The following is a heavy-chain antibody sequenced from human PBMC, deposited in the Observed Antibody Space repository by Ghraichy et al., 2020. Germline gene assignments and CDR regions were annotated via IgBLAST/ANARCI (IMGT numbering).Heavy chain of an antibody. CDR1: GFTFSSYG. CDR3: AKSYTYGLGYFDY. V-gene: IGHV3-33*06. J-gene: IGHJ4*02. CDR2: IWYDETNK. D-gene: IGHD5-18*01. Sequence: GSLRLSCAASGFTFSSYGMHWVRQAPGKGLEWVAVIWYDETNKYYGDAVKGRFTISRDNSKNTLYLQMSSLRAEDTAVYYCAKSYTYGLGYFDYWGQGTLVTVSS.